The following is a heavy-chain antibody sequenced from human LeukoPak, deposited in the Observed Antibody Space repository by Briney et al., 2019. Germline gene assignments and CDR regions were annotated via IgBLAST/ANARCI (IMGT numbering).Heavy chain of an antibody. Sequence: SETLSLTCAVYGGSFSGYYWSWIRRPPGKGLEWIGEINHSGSTNYNPSFKSRVTISVDTSKNQFSLKLSSVTAADTAVYYCARGRGIDCWGQGTLVTVSS. D-gene: IGHD3-16*01. J-gene: IGHJ4*02. V-gene: IGHV4-34*01. CDR3: ARGRGIDC. CDR1: GGSFSGYY. CDR2: INHSGST.